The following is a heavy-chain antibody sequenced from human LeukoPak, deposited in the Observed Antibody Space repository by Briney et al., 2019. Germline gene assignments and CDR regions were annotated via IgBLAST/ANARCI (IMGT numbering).Heavy chain of an antibody. CDR2: MNPNSGNT. CDR1: GYTSTSYD. Sequence: ASVKVSCKASGYTSTSYDINWVRQATGQGLEWMGWMNPNSGNTGYAQKFQGRVTITRNTSIGTAYMELSSLRSEDTAVYYCARVPGRYCSSTSCPRGHRWFDPWGQGTLVTVSS. J-gene: IGHJ5*02. D-gene: IGHD2-2*01. CDR3: ARVPGRYCSSTSCPRGHRWFDP. V-gene: IGHV1-8*03.